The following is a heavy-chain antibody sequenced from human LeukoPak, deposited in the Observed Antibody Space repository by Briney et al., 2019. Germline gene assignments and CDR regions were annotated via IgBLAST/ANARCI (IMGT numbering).Heavy chain of an antibody. Sequence: KPSETLSLTCTVSGGSISSSSYYWGWIRQPPGKGLEWIGRIYTSGSTNYNPSLKSRVTMSVDTSKNQFSLKLSSVTAADTAVYYCARDRAYGSGSYDYWGQGTLVTVSS. CDR3: ARDRAYGSGSYDY. V-gene: IGHV4-39*07. CDR2: IYTSGST. CDR1: GGSISSSSYY. D-gene: IGHD3-10*01. J-gene: IGHJ4*02.